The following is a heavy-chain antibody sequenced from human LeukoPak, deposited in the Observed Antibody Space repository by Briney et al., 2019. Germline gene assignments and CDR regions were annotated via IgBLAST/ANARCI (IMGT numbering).Heavy chain of an antibody. D-gene: IGHD6-6*01. V-gene: IGHV1-18*01. CDR1: GYTFTSYG. J-gene: IGHJ6*03. CDR2: ISAYNGNT. Sequence: ASVKVSCKASGYTFTSYGISWVRQAPGQGLEWMGWISAYNGNTNYAQKLQGRVTMTTDTSTSTAYMELRGLRSDDTAVYYCAISSSSFYYYYYMDVWGKGTTVTVSS. CDR3: AISSSSFYYYYYMDV.